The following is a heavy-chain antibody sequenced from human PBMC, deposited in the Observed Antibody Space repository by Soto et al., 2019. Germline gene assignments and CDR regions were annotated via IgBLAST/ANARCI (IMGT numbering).Heavy chain of an antibody. Sequence: QVQLQESGPGLVKPSGTLSLTCAVSGGSISSSNWWSWVRQPPGKGLEWIGEIYHSGSTNYNPSLKSRVTISVDKSKNQFSLKLSSVTAADTAVYYCARDRYDRSGYYYAVFDYWGQGTLVTVSS. CDR1: GGSISSSNW. J-gene: IGHJ4*02. CDR2: IYHSGST. V-gene: IGHV4-4*02. D-gene: IGHD3-22*01. CDR3: ARDRYDRSGYYYAVFDY.